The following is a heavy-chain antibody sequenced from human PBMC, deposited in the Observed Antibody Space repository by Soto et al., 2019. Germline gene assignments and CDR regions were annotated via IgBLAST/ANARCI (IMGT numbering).Heavy chain of an antibody. CDR2: ISGYNGNT. V-gene: IGHV1-18*04. J-gene: IGHJ4*02. CDR1: GYTFTNYG. CDR3: ARDSGVRYFGPGGLDY. D-gene: IGHD3-9*01. Sequence: QVQLVQSGAEVKKSGVSVKVSCKASGYTFTNYGLSWVRQAPGQGLEWMGWISGYNGNTNYAQKLQGRVTMTTDTSTTTAYMELRSLRSDDTAVYYCARDSGVRYFGPGGLDYWGQGTLVTVSS.